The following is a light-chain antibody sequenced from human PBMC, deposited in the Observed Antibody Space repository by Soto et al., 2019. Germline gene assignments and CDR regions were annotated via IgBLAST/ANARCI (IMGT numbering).Light chain of an antibody. J-gene: IGKJ4*01. Sequence: LSPGERATLSCKASQSIGNSLGWFQQKPGQAPRLLIDDAFNRATGIPARFTGSGSGSDFTLTISSLEPEDFGVYYCRQRYNWPLTFGGGTKV. V-gene: IGKV3-11*01. CDR2: DAF. CDR3: RQRYNWPLT. CDR1: QSIGNS.